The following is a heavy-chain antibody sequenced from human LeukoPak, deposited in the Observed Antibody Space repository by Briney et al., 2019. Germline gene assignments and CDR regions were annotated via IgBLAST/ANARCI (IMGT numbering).Heavy chain of an antibody. CDR3: ARAQRYCSGGSCLPFDY. J-gene: IGHJ4*02. V-gene: IGHV4-34*01. D-gene: IGHD2-15*01. CDR1: GFTFSSYW. Sequence: GSLRLSCAASGFTFSSYWMSWVRQPPGKGLEWIGEINHSGSTNYNPSLKSRVTISVDTSKNQFSLKLSSVTAADTAVYYCARAQRYCSGGSCLPFDYWGQGTLVTVSS. CDR2: INHSGST.